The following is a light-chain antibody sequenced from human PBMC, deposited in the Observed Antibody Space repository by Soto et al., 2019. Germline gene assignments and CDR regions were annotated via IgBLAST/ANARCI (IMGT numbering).Light chain of an antibody. CDR3: QQYYCRPHA. CDR2: GAS. V-gene: IGKV3-20*01. Sequence: EIGWSPSLGTLSLSKRERATLXCRASQSVSSSYLAWYQQKPGQAPRLLIYGASSRATGIPDRFSGSGSGTDFILTISSLQAEDAAVYCCQQYYCRPHAFGQGTKVDI. CDR1: QSVSSSY. J-gene: IGKJ1*01.